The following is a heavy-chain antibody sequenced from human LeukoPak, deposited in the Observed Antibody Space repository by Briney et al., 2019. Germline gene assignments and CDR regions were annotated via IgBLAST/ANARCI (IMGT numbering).Heavy chain of an antibody. CDR2: ISYDGSNK. J-gene: IGHJ4*02. D-gene: IGHD3-16*02. Sequence: GSLRLSCAASGFTFSSYAMHWVRQAPGKGLEWVAVISYDGSNKYYADSVKGRFTISRDNSKNTLCLQMNSLRAEDTAVYYCARNRRLGELSSSFDYWGQGTLVTVSS. CDR1: GFTFSSYA. V-gene: IGHV3-30-3*01. CDR3: ARNRRLGELSSSFDY.